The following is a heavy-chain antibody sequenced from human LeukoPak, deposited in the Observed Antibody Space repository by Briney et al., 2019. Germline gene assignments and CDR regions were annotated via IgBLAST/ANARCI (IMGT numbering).Heavy chain of an antibody. J-gene: IGHJ4*02. CDR1: GFTFSSYG. Sequence: PGRSLRLSCAASGFTFSSYGMHWVRQAPGKGLEWVSAISGSGGSTYYADSVKGRFTISRDNSKNTLYLQMNSLRAEDTAVYYCAKDGAAAGKRYFDYWGQGTLVTVSS. V-gene: IGHV3-23*01. D-gene: IGHD6-13*01. CDR3: AKDGAAAGKRYFDY. CDR2: ISGSGGST.